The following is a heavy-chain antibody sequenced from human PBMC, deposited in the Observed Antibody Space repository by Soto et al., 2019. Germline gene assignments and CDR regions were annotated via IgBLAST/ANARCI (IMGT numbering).Heavy chain of an antibody. V-gene: IGHV1-69*13. D-gene: IGHD2-21*02. CDR3: ARFCGGDCAIPQDPYYSGMDV. Sequence: SVKVSCKASDYTFTSYDISWVRQAPGQGLEWMGGIIPIFGTANYAQKFQGRVTITADESTSTAYMELSGLRSEDTAVYYCARFCGGDCAIPQDPYYSGMDVWGQGTTVTVS. J-gene: IGHJ6*02. CDR1: DYTFTSYD. CDR2: IIPIFGTA.